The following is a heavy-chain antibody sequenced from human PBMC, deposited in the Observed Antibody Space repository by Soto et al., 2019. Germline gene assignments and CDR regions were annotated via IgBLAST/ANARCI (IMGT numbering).Heavy chain of an antibody. D-gene: IGHD6-19*01. V-gene: IGHV1-69*12. Sequence: QVQLVQSGAEVKKPGSSVTVSCKASGGTFSNYAFSWVRQAPGQGLEWLGGIMPIFGRPEYAQKFRDRVTLTADEATSSAHMELSSLRSEDTAVYDCAIWLKEAGIGVNYYCVMDVWGQGTTVTVSS. CDR2: IMPIFGRP. J-gene: IGHJ6*02. CDR1: GGTFSNYA. CDR3: AIWLKEAGIGVNYYCVMDV.